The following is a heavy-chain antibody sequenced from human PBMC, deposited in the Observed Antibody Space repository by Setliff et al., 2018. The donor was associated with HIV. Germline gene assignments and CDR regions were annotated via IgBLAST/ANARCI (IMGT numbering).Heavy chain of an antibody. D-gene: IGHD6-13*01. J-gene: IGHJ4*02. CDR2: IYHSGST. CDR3: ARLPDINSWPFDY. Sequence: SETLSLTCAVSGGSISSSNWWSWVRQPPGKGLEWIGEIYHSGSTNYNPSLKSRVTISLDRSKTQFSLKLSSVTAADTAMYYCARLPDINSWPFDYWARGTLVTVSS. CDR1: GGSISSSNW. V-gene: IGHV4-4*02.